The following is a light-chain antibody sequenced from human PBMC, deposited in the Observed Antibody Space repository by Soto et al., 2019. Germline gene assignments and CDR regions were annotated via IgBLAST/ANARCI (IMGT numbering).Light chain of an antibody. V-gene: IGLV2-8*01. Sequence: QSALTQPRSASGSPGHSVAISFTGTSSDVGGYNYVSWYQQHPGKAPKLMIYEVNKRPSGVPDRFSGSKSGNTASLTVSGLQAEDEADYYCSSYAGSSNVFGTGTKVTVL. CDR2: EVN. CDR3: SSYAGSSNV. J-gene: IGLJ1*01. CDR1: SSDVGGYNY.